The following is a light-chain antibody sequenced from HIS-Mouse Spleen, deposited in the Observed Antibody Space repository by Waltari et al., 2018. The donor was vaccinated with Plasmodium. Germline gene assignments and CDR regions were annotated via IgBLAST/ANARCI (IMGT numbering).Light chain of an antibody. J-gene: IGLJ2*01. V-gene: IGLV1-44*01. CDR2: SNT. CDR1: SSNIGRNP. CDR3: AAWDDSLNGVV. Sequence: QSVLTQPPSASGTPGQRVTISCSGSSSNIGRNPVTWYQQLPGTAPKLLIYSNTQRPSGVPDRFSGSKSGTSASLAISGLQSEDEADYYCAAWDDSLNGVVFGGGTKLTVL.